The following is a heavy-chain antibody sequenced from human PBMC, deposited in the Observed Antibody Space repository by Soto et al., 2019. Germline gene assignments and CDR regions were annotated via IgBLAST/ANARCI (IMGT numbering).Heavy chain of an antibody. D-gene: IGHD3-22*01. J-gene: IGHJ4*02. CDR3: ARHRFNYYDDTVYYYFDY. V-gene: IGHV1-18*04. CDR1: GYSFTSYG. Sequence: QVQLVQSGAEVKKPGASVKVSCKASGYSFTSYGISWVRQAPEQGPEWMGWISGHNGNTNHPQSLLGRVTMTTDTSRNTAYMELRSLRSDDTAVYYCARHRFNYYDDTVYYYFDYWGQGTLVTVSS. CDR2: ISGHNGNT.